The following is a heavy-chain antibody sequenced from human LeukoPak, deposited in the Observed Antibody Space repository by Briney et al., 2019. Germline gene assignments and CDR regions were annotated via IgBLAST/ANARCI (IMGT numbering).Heavy chain of an antibody. CDR2: VSSSGSGSTI. Sequence: GGSQRLSCAASGFTFSTYGMNWVRQAPGKGLEWVSYVSSSGSGSTIYYADSVKGRFTISRDNADNSLYLQMSSLRAEDTAVYYCARDDCSGNSCAKHSNWFDPWGQGTLVTVSS. V-gene: IGHV3-48*01. D-gene: IGHD2-2*01. J-gene: IGHJ5*02. CDR1: GFTFSTYG. CDR3: ARDDCSGNSCAKHSNWFDP.